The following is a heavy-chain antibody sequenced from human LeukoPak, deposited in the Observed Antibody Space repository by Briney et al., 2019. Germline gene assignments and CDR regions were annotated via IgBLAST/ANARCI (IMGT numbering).Heavy chain of an antibody. D-gene: IGHD3-22*01. V-gene: IGHV3-7*01. Sequence: GGSLRLSCAASAFTFSSYWMSLVRQAPGKGLEWVANIKEDGSEQYYVDSLKGRFTISRDNAKNSLYLQMNSLRAEDTAVYYCVRDSYSRDLDYWGQGTLVTVSS. J-gene: IGHJ4*02. CDR1: AFTFSSYW. CDR3: VRDSYSRDLDY. CDR2: IKEDGSEQ.